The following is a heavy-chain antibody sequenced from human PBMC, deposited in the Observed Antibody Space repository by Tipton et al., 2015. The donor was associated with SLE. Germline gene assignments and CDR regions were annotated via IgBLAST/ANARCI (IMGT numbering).Heavy chain of an antibody. CDR2: IRSKRYGGTT. Sequence: SLRLSCSASGFTFGDYAMNWVRQAPGKGLEWVGFIRSKRYGGTTEYAASVKGRFSISRDESKSIAYLQMNSLRAEDTAIYYCVKGKLATIGLDSFDFWGQGTMVTVSS. D-gene: IGHD5-24*01. CDR3: VKGKLATIGLDSFDF. CDR1: GFTFGDYA. J-gene: IGHJ3*01. V-gene: IGHV3-49*04.